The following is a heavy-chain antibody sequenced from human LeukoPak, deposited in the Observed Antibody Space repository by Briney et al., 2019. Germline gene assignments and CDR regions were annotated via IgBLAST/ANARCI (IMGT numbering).Heavy chain of an antibody. Sequence: ASVTVSCKASGYTFSNYGISWVRQAPGQGPEWMGWISTYDGATYYPQRLQGRVTMTTDTSTSTAYMELRSLRSDDTAVYYCARASYYGSGSYYALRFDPWGQGTLVTVSS. D-gene: IGHD3-10*01. CDR2: ISTYDGAT. CDR1: GYTFSNYG. J-gene: IGHJ5*02. V-gene: IGHV1-18*01. CDR3: ARASYYGSGSYYALRFDP.